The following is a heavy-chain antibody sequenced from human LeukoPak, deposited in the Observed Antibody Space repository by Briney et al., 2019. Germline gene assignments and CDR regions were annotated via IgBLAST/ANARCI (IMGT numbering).Heavy chain of an antibody. J-gene: IGHJ3*02. V-gene: IGHV2-5*02. CDR1: GFSLTTSGVG. CDR3: AKMYKSGNNAFDI. Sequence: GSGPTLLHPTQTLTLNCTLYGFSLTTSGVGVGWIRQPPGKALEWLALIYWDDDKRYSPSLKNRLTITKDTSKNQVVLIMTNMDSVDTATYYCAKMYKSGNNAFDIWGQGTMVTVSS. D-gene: IGHD6-19*01. CDR2: IYWDDDK.